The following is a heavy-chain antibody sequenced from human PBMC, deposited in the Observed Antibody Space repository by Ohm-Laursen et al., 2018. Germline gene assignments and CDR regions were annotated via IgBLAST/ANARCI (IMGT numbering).Heavy chain of an antibody. V-gene: IGHV3-23*01. D-gene: IGHD5-18*01. CDR1: GFTFGDYA. CDR3: ARGNGHSYGYLDY. CDR2: IGGDDRT. Sequence: SLRLSCSASGFTFGDYAVTWVRQAPGKGLEWVSAIGGDDRTHYADSVKGRFTISKDKSKNMLYLQMNSLRAEDTAVYYCARGNGHSYGYLDYWGQGNQVTVSS. J-gene: IGHJ4*02.